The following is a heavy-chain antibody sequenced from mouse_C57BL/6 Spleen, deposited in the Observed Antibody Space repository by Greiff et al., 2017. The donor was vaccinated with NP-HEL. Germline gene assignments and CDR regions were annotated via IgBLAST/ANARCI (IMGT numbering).Heavy chain of an antibody. CDR1: GYTFTSYW. CDR3: ARPLYYDNGYPFAY. V-gene: IGHV1-69*01. J-gene: IGHJ3*01. Sequence: VQLQQPGAELVMPGASVKLSCKASGYTFTSYWMHWVKQRPGQGLEWIGEIDPSDSYTNYNQKFKGKSTLTVDQSSSTAYMQLSSLTSEASAVYSCARPLYYDNGYPFAYWGQGTLVTVSA. D-gene: IGHD1-1*01. CDR2: IDPSDSYT.